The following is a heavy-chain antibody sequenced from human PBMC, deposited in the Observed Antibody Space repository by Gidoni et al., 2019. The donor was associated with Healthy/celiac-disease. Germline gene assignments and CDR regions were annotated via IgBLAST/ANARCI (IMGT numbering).Heavy chain of an antibody. D-gene: IGHD3-10*01. Sequence: QVQLRESGPGLVKRSGTLPLTCAVSGGSIRSRNWWSWVRQPPGKGLWGIVEIYHSGSTNYNPSLKSRVTISVDKSKNQCSLKLSSVTAEDTAGYYCASLAYYGSGDRDAFDIWGQGTMVTVSS. CDR3: ASLAYYGSGDRDAFDI. J-gene: IGHJ3*02. CDR2: IYHSGST. CDR1: GGSIRSRNW. V-gene: IGHV4-4*02.